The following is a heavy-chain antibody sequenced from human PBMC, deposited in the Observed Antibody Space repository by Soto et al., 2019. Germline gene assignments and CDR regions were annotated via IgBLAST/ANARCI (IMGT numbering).Heavy chain of an antibody. CDR2: IYYSGNT. Sequence: SETLSLTCSVSGGSIGGRSYYWGWIRQPPGKGLEWIASIYYSGNTYYNPSLKSRVTISVDTSKNQFSLKLSSVTAADTAVYYCASAVHLNYYDSSGFDCWGQGTLVTVSS. V-gene: IGHV4-39*01. CDR3: ASAVHLNYYDSSGFDC. D-gene: IGHD3-22*01. CDR1: GGSIGGRSYY. J-gene: IGHJ4*02.